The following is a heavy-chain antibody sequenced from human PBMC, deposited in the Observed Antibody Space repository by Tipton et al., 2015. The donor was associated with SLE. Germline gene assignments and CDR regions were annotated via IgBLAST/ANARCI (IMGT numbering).Heavy chain of an antibody. CDR1: GYTFTGYY. CDR2: LDTNSGGT. V-gene: IGHV1-2*06. D-gene: IGHD3-9*01. CDR3: TRSGADILTPGYAFDI. Sequence: QLVQSGAEVREPGASVKVSCKASGYTFTGYYIHWVRQAPGQRLEWVGRLDTNSGGTNYAQKFHGRVTMTRDTSIGTAYMEVTSLISDDTALYYCTRSGADILTPGYAFDIRGQGTMVTVSS. J-gene: IGHJ3*02.